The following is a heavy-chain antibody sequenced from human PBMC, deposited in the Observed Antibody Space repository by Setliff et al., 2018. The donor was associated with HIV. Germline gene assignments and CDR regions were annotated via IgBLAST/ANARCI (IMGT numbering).Heavy chain of an antibody. D-gene: IGHD2-2*01. V-gene: IGHV3-66*04. Sequence: LRLSCAASGFTFSSYGMHWVRQASGKGLEWVGRIRGDYGASRSGRFTISRDDSKNTAYLQITNLQIEDTAVYYCARPRYCISTNCYEAFDYWGQGTLVTVSS. CDR1: GFTFSSYG. CDR2: IRG. J-gene: IGHJ4*02. CDR3: ARPRYCISTNCYEAFDY.